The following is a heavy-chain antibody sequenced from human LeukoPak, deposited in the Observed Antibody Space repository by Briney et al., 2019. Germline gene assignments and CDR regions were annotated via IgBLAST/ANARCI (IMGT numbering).Heavy chain of an antibody. CDR1: GGSISSYY. CDR2: IYYSGST. V-gene: IGHV4-59*01. D-gene: IGHD3-22*01. Sequence: SETLSLTCTVSGGSISSYYWSWIRQPPGKGLEWVGYIYYSGSTNYNPSLKSRVTISVDTSKNQFSLKLSSVTAADTAVYYCARESYYDSSGHLPPFDIWGQGTMVTVSS. J-gene: IGHJ3*02. CDR3: ARESYYDSSGHLPPFDI.